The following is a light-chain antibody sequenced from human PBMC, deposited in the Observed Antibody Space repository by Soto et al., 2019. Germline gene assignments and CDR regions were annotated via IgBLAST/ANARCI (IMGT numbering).Light chain of an antibody. J-gene: IGLJ1*01. CDR1: SSDVGGYNY. V-gene: IGLV2-14*01. CDR2: EVS. CDR3: SSYTSSSTLWV. Sequence: QSVLTQPASVSGPPGQSITISCTGTSSDVGGYNYVSWYQQHPGKAPKLMIYEVSNRPSGVSNRFSGSKSGNTASLTISGLQAEDEADYYCSSYTSSSTLWVFGTGTKLTVL.